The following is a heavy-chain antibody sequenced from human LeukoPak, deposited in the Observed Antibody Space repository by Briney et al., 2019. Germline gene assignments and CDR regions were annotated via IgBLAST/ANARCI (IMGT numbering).Heavy chain of an antibody. CDR2: ILYVGSNK. Sequence: PGGSPRDSSAEPGFTFTGYGMRWVSQSPGKGRERVSFILYVGSNKYYADSVKGRFTISRDNSKNTLYLQMNSLRAEDTAVYYCANILGYCSSTSCPAGVTFDYWGQGTLVTVSS. D-gene: IGHD2-2*01. CDR1: GFTFTGYG. CDR3: ANILGYCSSTSCPAGVTFDY. V-gene: IGHV3-30*02. J-gene: IGHJ4*02.